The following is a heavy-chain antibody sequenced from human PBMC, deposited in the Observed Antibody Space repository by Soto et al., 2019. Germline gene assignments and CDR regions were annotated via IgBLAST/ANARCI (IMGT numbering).Heavy chain of an antibody. J-gene: IGHJ6*02. D-gene: IGHD6-13*01. Sequence: GGSLRLSCAASGFTFSSYGMHWVRQAPGKGLEWVAVIWYDGSNKYYADSVKGRFTISRDNSKNTLYLQMNSLRAEDTAVYYCARDHGIAAAGTGYYYGMDVWGQGTTVTVSS. CDR1: GFTFSSYG. CDR3: ARDHGIAAAGTGYYYGMDV. V-gene: IGHV3-33*01. CDR2: IWYDGSNK.